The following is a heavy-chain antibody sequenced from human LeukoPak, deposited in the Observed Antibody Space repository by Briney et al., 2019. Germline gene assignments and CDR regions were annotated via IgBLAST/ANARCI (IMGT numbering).Heavy chain of an antibody. D-gene: IGHD3-22*01. CDR2: IYSGGTT. CDR1: EFTVSTNY. Sequence: PGGSLRLSCAASEFTVSTNYMSWVRQAPGKGLEWVSIIYSGGTTYYADSVKGRFTISRDSSKKMLYLQMNSLRAEDTAVYYCAGDSSGYYSYWGQGTLVTVSS. V-gene: IGHV3-66*01. CDR3: AGDSSGYYSY. J-gene: IGHJ4*02.